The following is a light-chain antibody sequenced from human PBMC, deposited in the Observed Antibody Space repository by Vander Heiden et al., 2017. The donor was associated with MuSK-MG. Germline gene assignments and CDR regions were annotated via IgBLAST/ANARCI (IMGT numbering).Light chain of an antibody. J-gene: IGLJ2*01. CDR3: QSYDSSQRVV. V-gene: IGLV1-40*01. CDR2: GNS. CDR1: SSNIGAGYD. Sequence: QSVLTQPPSVSGAPGQRVTISCTGSSSNIGAGYDGHWYQQLPGTAPKLLIYGNSNRPSGVPDRFSGSKSGTSASLAITGLQAEDEADYYCQSYDSSQRVVFGGGTKLTVL.